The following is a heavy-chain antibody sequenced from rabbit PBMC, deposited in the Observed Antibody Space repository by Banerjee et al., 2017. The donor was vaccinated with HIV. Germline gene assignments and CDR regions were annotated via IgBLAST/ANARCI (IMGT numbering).Heavy chain of an antibody. V-gene: IGHV1S40*01. J-gene: IGHJ2*01. CDR1: GFSFYSYA. D-gene: IGHD7-1*01. Sequence: QSLEESGGDLVKPGASLTLTCTASGFSFYSYAMIWVRQAPGKGLEWIACIYASSSGSTYYANWAKGRFTISKTSSTTVTLQMTSLTAADTATYFCARGLPAGYAGYGYAFDPWGPGTLVTVS. CDR2: IYASSSGST. CDR3: ARGLPAGYAGYGYAFDP.